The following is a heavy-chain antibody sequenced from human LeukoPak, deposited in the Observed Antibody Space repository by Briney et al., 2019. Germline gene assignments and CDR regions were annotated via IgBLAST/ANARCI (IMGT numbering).Heavy chain of an antibody. J-gene: IGHJ4*02. Sequence: PSETLSLTCAVYGGSFSGYYWSWIRQPPGKGLEWIGEINHSGSTNYNPSLKSRVIISVDTSKNQFSLKLSSVTAADTAVYYCARVLRYCTDGVCSNYFDYWGQGTLVTVSS. CDR2: INHSGST. CDR3: ARVLRYCTDGVCSNYFDY. CDR1: GGSFSGYY. D-gene: IGHD2-8*01. V-gene: IGHV4-34*01.